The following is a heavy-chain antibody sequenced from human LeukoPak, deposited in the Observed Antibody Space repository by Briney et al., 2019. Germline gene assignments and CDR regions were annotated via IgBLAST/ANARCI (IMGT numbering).Heavy chain of an antibody. J-gene: IGHJ3*02. Sequence: GGSLRLSCAGSGFTFSSYWMHWVRQAPGKGLVWVSRITNDGSTTSYADSVKGRFTISRDNAKNTLYLQMNSLRAEDTAVYYCASQYCGSTSCYGFDAFGIWGQGTKVTVSS. CDR2: ITNDGSTT. V-gene: IGHV3-74*01. CDR1: GFTFSSYW. CDR3: ASQYCGSTSCYGFDAFGI. D-gene: IGHD2-2*01.